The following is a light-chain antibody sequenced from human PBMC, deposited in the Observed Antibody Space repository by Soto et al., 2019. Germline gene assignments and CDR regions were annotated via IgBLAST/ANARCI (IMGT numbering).Light chain of an antibody. Sequence: QSALTQPAAVSGSPGQSITISCTGTSSDIGYYNLVSWYQQHPGKAPKLMIYEANKRPSGVSNRFSASKSGNRASLTISGLQAEDEAVYYCCSYAGSRTYVFGNGTKLTVL. CDR2: EAN. V-gene: IGLV2-23*01. CDR3: CSYAGSRTYV. CDR1: SSDIGYYNL. J-gene: IGLJ1*01.